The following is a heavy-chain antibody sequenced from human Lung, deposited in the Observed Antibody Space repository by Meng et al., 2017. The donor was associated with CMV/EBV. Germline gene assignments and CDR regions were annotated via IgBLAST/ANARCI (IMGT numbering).Heavy chain of an antibody. CDR3: ARVRSRDYGDFYAHFDY. D-gene: IGHD4-17*01. CDR2: IIPLFGTA. Sequence: FSSSALSCVRQAPGQGLEWMGRIIPLFGTATYAQKFHGRVTITTDASTSTAYMELSSLRSEDTAVYYCARVRSRDYGDFYAHFDYWGQGTLVTVSS. CDR1: FSSSA. V-gene: IGHV1-69*05. J-gene: IGHJ4*02.